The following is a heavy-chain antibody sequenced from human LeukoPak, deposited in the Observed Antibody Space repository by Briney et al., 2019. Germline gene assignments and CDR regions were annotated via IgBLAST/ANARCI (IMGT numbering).Heavy chain of an antibody. CDR2: ISGSGGST. J-gene: IGHJ4*02. CDR3: AKDYYYGSGSYYTFLGDY. Sequence: GGSLRLSCEASGFTFSAYAMTWVRQAPGQGLEWVSAISGSGGSTYYADSVKGRFTISRDNSKNTLYLQMNSLRAEDTAVYYCAKDYYYGSGSYYTFLGDYWGQGTLVTVSS. V-gene: IGHV3-23*01. D-gene: IGHD3-10*01. CDR1: GFTFSAYA.